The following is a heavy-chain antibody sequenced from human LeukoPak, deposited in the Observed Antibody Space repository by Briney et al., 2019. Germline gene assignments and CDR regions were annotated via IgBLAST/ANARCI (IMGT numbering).Heavy chain of an antibody. D-gene: IGHD6-19*01. CDR1: GDSFTSVTDY. CDR3: AGERGDEYSSGWYKTNYFYN. Sequence: RPSETLSLTCTVSGDSFTSVTDYWAWIRQPPGKGLEWIASGDYSGGTYYNPSLESRVAISADMSKNQISLKLTSVTGADTAVYYCAGERGDEYSSGWYKTNYFYNWGQGIRVTVSS. V-gene: IGHV4-39*07. J-gene: IGHJ4*02. CDR2: GDYSGGT.